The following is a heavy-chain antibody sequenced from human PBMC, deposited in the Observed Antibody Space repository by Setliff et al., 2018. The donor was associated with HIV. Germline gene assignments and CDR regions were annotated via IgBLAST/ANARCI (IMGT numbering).Heavy chain of an antibody. CDR3: ARGVAAAGL. V-gene: IGHV4-34*12. CDR1: GGSFPAYY. D-gene: IGHD6-13*01. Sequence: SETLSLTCAVYGGSFPAYYWNWIRQPPGKGLEWIGNIFYSGHTFYNPSLRSRVTISVDTSKNQFSLKLSSVTAADTAVYYCARGVAAAGLWGQGTLVTVSS. J-gene: IGHJ4*02. CDR2: IFYSGHT.